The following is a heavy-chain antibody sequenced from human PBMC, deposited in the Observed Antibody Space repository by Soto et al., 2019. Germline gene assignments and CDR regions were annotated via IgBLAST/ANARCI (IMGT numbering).Heavy chain of an antibody. CDR2: IYHSGST. CDR1: GGSISRGGYS. V-gene: IGHV4-30-2*01. Sequence: SETRSLTCAVSGGSISRGGYSWSWIRQPPGKGREWIGYIYHSGSTYYNRSRKSRVTISVDRSKNRFSLKLSSVTAAATAVYSCARAVGPYYYDRSGYPNWFHPWGEGTLVTVSS. CDR3: ARAVGPYYYDRSGYPNWFHP. D-gene: IGHD3-22*01. J-gene: IGHJ5*02.